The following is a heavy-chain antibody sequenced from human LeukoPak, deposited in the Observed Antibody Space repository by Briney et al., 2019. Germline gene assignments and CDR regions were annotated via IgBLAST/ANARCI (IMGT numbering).Heavy chain of an antibody. CDR1: GGSISSSNW. V-gene: IGHV4-4*02. D-gene: IGHD2-2*01. CDR2: IYHSGST. J-gene: IGHJ4*02. CDR3: ARAVVPLWFDY. Sequence: SETLSLTCAVSGGSISSSNWWSWVRQPPGKGLEWIGEIYHSGSTNYNPSLKSRVIISVDKSKNQFSLKLSSVTAADTAVYYCARAVVPLWFDYWGQGTLVTVSS.